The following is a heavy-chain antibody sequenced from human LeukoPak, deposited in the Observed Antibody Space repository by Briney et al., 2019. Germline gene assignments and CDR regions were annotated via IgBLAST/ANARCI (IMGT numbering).Heavy chain of an antibody. V-gene: IGHV3-33*08. CDR3: AREGPQGFDY. D-gene: IGHD1-14*01. Sequence: GGSLRLSCAASGFTFSSYWMNWARQAPGKGLEWVAVIWYDGSNKYYADSVKGRFTISRDNSKNTLYLQMNSLRAEDTAVYYCAREGPQGFDYWGQGTLVTVSS. J-gene: IGHJ4*02. CDR2: IWYDGSNK. CDR1: GFTFSSYW.